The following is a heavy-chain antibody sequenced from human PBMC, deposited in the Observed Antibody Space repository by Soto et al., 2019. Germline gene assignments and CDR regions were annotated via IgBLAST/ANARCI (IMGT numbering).Heavy chain of an antibody. V-gene: IGHV3-74*01. CDR3: ARGGRGGFDY. CDR2: INIDGSNA. J-gene: IGHJ4*02. CDR1: AFTFSSYW. Sequence: EVQLVESGGGLVQPGGSLRLSCAASAFTFSSYWIHWVRQAPGMGLVWVSRINIDGSNADYADSVKGRFTISRDNAKNTLYLQMNSLRAEDTAVYYCARGGRGGFDYWGQGTLVTVSS. D-gene: IGHD3-16*01.